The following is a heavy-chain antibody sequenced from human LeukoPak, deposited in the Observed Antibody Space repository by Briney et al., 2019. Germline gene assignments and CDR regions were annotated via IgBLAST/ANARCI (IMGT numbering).Heavy chain of an antibody. CDR1: GGSISSSSYY. J-gene: IGHJ6*02. V-gene: IGHV4-39*01. CDR2: IYYSGST. Sequence: SETLSLTCTVSGGSISSSSYYWGWIRQPPGKGLEWIGSIYYSGSTYYNPSLKSRVTISVDTSKNQFSLKLSSVTAADTAVYYCARHVETIRRYYGTDVWGQGTTVTVSS. CDR3: ARHVETIRRYYGTDV. D-gene: IGHD5-12*01.